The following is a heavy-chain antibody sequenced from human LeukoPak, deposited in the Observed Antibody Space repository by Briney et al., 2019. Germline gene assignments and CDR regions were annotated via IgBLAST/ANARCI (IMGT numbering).Heavy chain of an antibody. CDR3: AKGKNTGSYLSHVDY. V-gene: IGHV3-43*01. D-gene: IGHD3-10*01. CDR2: ITWDGGST. CDR1: GFTFDDYT. Sequence: GGSLRLSCAASGFTFDDYTMHWVRQAPGKGLEWVSLITWDGGSTYYADSVKGRFTISRDNSKNSLYLQMNSLRTEDTALYYCAKGKNTGSYLSHVDYWGQGTLVTISS. J-gene: IGHJ4*02.